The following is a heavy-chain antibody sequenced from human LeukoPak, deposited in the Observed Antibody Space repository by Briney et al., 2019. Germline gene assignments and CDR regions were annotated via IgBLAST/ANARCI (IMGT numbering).Heavy chain of an antibody. CDR2: INPSGGST. CDR3: ACRGSSGYPDAEYFQH. V-gene: IGHV1-46*01. J-gene: IGHJ1*01. D-gene: IGHD3-22*01. CDR1: GYTFTSYY. Sequence: ASVKVSCKASGYTFTSYYMHWVRRAPRQRLEWMGIINPSGGSTSYAQKFQGRVTMTRDTSTSTVYMELSSLRSEDTDVYYCACRGSSGYPDAEYFQHWGQGTLVTVSS.